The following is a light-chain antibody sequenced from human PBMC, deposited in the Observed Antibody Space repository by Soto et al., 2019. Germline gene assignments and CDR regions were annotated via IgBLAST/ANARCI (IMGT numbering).Light chain of an antibody. J-gene: IGKJ2*01. CDR3: QQYNDWPRT. V-gene: IGKV3-15*01. CDR2: SAF. CDR1: QSVSSN. Sequence: ERVMTQSPATLSVSPGERVTLSCRASQSVSSNLAWYQQKPGQAPRLLIYSAFFRATGIPARFSGSGSGTEFTLTISSLQSEDFAVYFCQQYNDWPRTFGQGTTLEIK.